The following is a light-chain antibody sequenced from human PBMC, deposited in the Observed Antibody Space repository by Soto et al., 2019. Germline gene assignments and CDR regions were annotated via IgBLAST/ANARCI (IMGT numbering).Light chain of an antibody. J-gene: IGLJ1*01. CDR3: CTYASTSTSLV. CDR1: SSDVGSYDH. V-gene: IGLV2-23*02. CDR2: EVS. Sequence: QSALTQPASVSGSPGQSITISCSGTSSDVGSYDHVAWYQQFPGKTPKLMIYEVSNRPSGVSSRFSGSKSGNTASLTISGLQAEDEAEYFCCTYASTSTSLVFGTGTKVTVL.